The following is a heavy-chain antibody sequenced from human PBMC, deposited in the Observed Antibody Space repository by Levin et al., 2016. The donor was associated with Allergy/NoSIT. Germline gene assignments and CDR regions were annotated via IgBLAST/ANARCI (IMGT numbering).Heavy chain of an antibody. D-gene: IGHD3-22*01. J-gene: IGHJ4*02. CDR3: AGGHSRAGRNYDSSGLVGY. Sequence: SVKVSCKASGYSFSSSGINWVRQAPGQGLEWMGGLTPGFGAANYAPSFQGRVTITADESTGTVYLVLSRLTSEDTAVYYCAGGHSRAGRNYDSSGLVGYWGQGTLVTVSS. CDR1: GYSFSSSG. CDR2: LTPGFGAA. V-gene: IGHV1-69*13.